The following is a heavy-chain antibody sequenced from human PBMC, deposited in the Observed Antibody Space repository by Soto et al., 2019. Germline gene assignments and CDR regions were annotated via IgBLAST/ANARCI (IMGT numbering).Heavy chain of an antibody. V-gene: IGHV4-34*01. CDR1: GDSFSDYY. CDR2: INHSGNT. CDR3: ATFSIVGTVIFNH. Sequence: NPSETLSLTCGVYGDSFSDYYWAWVRQPPGKGLERIGEINHSGNTYFAPSLKSRLSMSVDTSRNHVALHLTSVTAADTAVYYCATFSIVGTVIFNHWGQGTQVT. J-gene: IGHJ4*02. D-gene: IGHD1-26*01.